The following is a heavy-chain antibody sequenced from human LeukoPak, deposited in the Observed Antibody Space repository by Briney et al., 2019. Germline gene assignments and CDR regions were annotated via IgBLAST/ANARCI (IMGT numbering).Heavy chain of an antibody. CDR1: GFTFSSYW. CDR2: INSDGSSR. CDR3: VRLNTVIPFDY. D-gene: IGHD4-17*01. J-gene: IGHJ4*02. V-gene: IGHV3-74*01. Sequence: PGGSLRLSCAASGFTFSSYWMHWDRQVPGKGLVWVSRINSDGSSRDYADSVKGRFTISRDNAKNTVYLQMNSLRAEDTAVYYCVRLNTVIPFDYWGQGTLVTVSS.